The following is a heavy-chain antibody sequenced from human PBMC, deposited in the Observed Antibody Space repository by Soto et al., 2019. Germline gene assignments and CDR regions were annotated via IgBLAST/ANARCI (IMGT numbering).Heavy chain of an antibody. CDR1: GFTFSSYW. D-gene: IGHD5-12*01. Sequence: PGGSLRISCAVSGFTFSSYWMTWVRQAPGKGLGWLANTNEDGSEIYYVDSVKGRFTISRDNAQNSLYLQMNSLRAEDTAVYYCARGWASLDFWGQGAQVTVSS. V-gene: IGHV3-7*01. CDR2: TNEDGSEI. J-gene: IGHJ4*02. CDR3: ARGWASLDF.